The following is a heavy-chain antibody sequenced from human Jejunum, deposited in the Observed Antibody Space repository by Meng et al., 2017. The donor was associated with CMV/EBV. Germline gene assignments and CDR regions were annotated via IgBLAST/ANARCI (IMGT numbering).Heavy chain of an antibody. J-gene: IGHJ4*02. CDR2: ITGSGSRT. Sequence: GFLGLSCAASGFSFRNFDRSWARQAPGKGLEWVATITGSGSRTHYADSVKGRFTISRDNSKNTLYLQINSLRVEDTAIYYCDASDYWGQGTQVTVSS. CDR3: DASDY. V-gene: IGHV3-23*01. CDR1: GFSFRNFD. D-gene: IGHD6-6*01.